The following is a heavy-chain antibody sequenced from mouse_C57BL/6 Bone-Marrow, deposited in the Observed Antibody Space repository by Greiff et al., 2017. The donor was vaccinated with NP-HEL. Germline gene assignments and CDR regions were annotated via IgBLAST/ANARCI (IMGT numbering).Heavy chain of an antibody. D-gene: IGHD3-2*02. V-gene: IGHV1-42*01. CDR2: INPSTGGT. Sequence: EVQLQQSGPELVKPGASVKISCKASGYSFTGYYMNWVKQSPEKSLEWIGEINPSTGGTTYNQKFKAKATLTVDKSSSTAYMQLKSLTSEDSAVYYCARSRTAQANAMDYWGQGTSVTVSS. CDR3: ARSRTAQANAMDY. CDR1: GYSFTGYY. J-gene: IGHJ4*01.